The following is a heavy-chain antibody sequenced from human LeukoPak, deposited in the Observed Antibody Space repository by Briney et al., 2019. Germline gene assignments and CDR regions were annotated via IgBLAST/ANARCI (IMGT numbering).Heavy chain of an antibody. Sequence: GRSLRLSCAASGFTFGTYAMHWARQAPGKGLEWVAVISYDGSNKYYADSVKGRFTISRDNSKNTLYVQMNSLRAEDTAVYYCARGSRVSGYYYYMDVWGKGTTVTVSS. J-gene: IGHJ6*03. CDR1: GFTFGTYA. CDR2: ISYDGSNK. CDR3: ARGSRVSGYYYYMDV. V-gene: IGHV3-30*01. D-gene: IGHD1-26*01.